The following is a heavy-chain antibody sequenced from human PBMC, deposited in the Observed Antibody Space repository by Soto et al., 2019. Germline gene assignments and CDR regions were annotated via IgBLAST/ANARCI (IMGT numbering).Heavy chain of an antibody. V-gene: IGHV4-59*01. D-gene: IGHD3-10*01. CDR3: ARELFGRSVWFDP. CDR1: GGSISSYY. J-gene: IGHJ5*02. Sequence: QVQLQESGPGLVKPSETLSLTCTVSGGSISSYYWSWIRQPPGKGLEWIGYIYYSGSTNYNPSLRRRVTRSVDTSQPQCSLKLSSVTAADTAVYYCARELFGRSVWFDPWGQGTLVTVSS. CDR2: IYYSGST.